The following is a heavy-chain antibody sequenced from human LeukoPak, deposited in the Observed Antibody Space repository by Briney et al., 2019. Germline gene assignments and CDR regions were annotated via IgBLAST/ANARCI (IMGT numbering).Heavy chain of an antibody. CDR1: GFTFNSYA. D-gene: IGHD3-3*01. CDR3: ASRQNTIYYMDI. CDR2: ISGSGGST. Sequence: GGSLRLSCAASGFTFNSYAMTWVRQASGKGLEWVSSISGSGGSTYYADSVKGRFTISRDNSKNTLYLQMNSLRAEDTAVYYCASRQNTIYYMDIWGKGTTVTVSS. V-gene: IGHV3-23*01. J-gene: IGHJ6*03.